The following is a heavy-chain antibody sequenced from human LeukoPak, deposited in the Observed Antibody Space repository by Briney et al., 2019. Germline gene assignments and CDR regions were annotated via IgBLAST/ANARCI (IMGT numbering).Heavy chain of an antibody. Sequence: GGSLRLSCAASGFTFSSYAMTWVRQAPGKGLEWVSVIYSGGSTYYADSVKGRFTISRDNSKNTLYLQMNSLRAEDTAVYYCARDCSGGSCSWADAFDIWGQGTMVTVSS. J-gene: IGHJ3*02. CDR3: ARDCSGGSCSWADAFDI. CDR1: GFTFSSYA. V-gene: IGHV3-53*01. D-gene: IGHD2-15*01. CDR2: IYSGGST.